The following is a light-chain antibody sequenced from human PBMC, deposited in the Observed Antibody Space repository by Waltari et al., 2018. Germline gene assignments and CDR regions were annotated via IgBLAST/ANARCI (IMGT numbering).Light chain of an antibody. J-gene: IGKJ1*01. CDR2: AAS. CDR3: LQDYNYPRT. Sequence: AIQMTQSPSSLSASLGDRVTITCRASQDIRIDLAWYQQKPGKAPNLLIYAASTLQSGVPLRFSASGSGTDFTLTISSLRPEDSATYYCLQDYNYPRTFGQGTKVEIK. V-gene: IGKV1-6*01. CDR1: QDIRID.